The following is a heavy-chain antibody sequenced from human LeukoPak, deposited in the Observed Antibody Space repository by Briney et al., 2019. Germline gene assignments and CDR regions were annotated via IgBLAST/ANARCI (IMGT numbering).Heavy chain of an antibody. J-gene: IGHJ4*02. Sequence: SETLSLTCTVSGGSISSYYWSWIRQPPGKGLEWIGEINHSGSTNYNPSLKSRVTISVDTSKNQFSLKLSSVTAADTAVYYCARGQYYYDSSGYPRLDYWGQGTLVTVSS. V-gene: IGHV4-34*01. CDR1: GGSISSYY. D-gene: IGHD3-22*01. CDR3: ARGQYYYDSSGYPRLDY. CDR2: INHSGST.